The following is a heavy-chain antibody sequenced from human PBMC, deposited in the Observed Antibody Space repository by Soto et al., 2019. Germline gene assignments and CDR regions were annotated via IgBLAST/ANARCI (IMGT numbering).Heavy chain of an antibody. V-gene: IGHV1-2*04. Sequence: ASVKVSCKASGYTFTGYYMHWVRQAPGQGLEWMGWINPNSGGTNYAQKFQGWVTMTRDTSISTAYMELSRLRSEDTAVYYCARGGSIAVAPGYYFDYWGQGTLVTV. CDR2: INPNSGGT. CDR3: ARGGSIAVAPGYYFDY. J-gene: IGHJ4*02. CDR1: GYTFTGYY. D-gene: IGHD6-19*01.